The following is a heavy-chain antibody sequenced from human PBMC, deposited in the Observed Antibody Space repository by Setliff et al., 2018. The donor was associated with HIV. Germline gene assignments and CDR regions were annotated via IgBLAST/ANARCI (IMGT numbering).Heavy chain of an antibody. J-gene: IGHJ4*02. CDR2: ISPTGNT. V-gene: IGHV4-59*03. Sequence: SETLSLTCTVSGVSISNYYWSWIRQPPGKGLEWIGYISPTGNTNYNPSLKSRVTISTDTSKNQFSLNVRSVTAADTAVYFCAKSSPSIGYISDHWGQGTLVTVSS. CDR1: GVSISNYY. D-gene: IGHD5-12*01. CDR3: AKSSPSIGYISDH.